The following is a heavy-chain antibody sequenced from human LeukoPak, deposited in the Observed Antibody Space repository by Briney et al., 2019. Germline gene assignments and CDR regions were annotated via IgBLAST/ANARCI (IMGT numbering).Heavy chain of an antibody. Sequence: GGSLRLSCVASGFTFSNYNMNWVRQAPGKGLEWVSYISRSSSTRYYADSVKGRFTISRDSAKNSLYLQMNSLRAEDTAVYYCTELDCNSTNCHDYWGQGTLVTVSS. V-gene: IGHV3-48*04. CDR2: ISRSSSTR. D-gene: IGHD2-2*01. CDR1: GFTFSNYN. J-gene: IGHJ4*02. CDR3: TELDCNSTNCHDY.